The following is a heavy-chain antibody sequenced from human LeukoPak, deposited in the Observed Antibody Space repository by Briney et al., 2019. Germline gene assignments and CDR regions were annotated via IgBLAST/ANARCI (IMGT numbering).Heavy chain of an antibody. V-gene: IGHV3-23*01. CDR1: GFTFSSYG. CDR2: ISGSGGST. D-gene: IGHD6-13*01. CDR3: SKKGQQLVPGNYFDD. J-gene: IGHJ4*02. Sequence: TGGSLRLFCAASGFTFSSYGMNWVRQAPGKGLEWVSGISGSGGSTFYVDSVKGLFTISRDNSENTLYLQMNSLRAEDTAVYYCSKKGQQLVPGNYFDDWGQGTLVTVSS.